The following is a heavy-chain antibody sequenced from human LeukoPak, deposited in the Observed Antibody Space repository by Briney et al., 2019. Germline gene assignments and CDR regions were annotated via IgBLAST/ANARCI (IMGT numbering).Heavy chain of an antibody. J-gene: IGHJ2*01. D-gene: IGHD1-26*01. CDR2: IKQDGSEK. CDR3: ASCGSYSYWYFDL. Sequence: GGSLRLSCAASGFTFGNYWMSWVRQAPGKGLEWVANIKQDGSEKYYADSVKGRFTISRDNAKKSLFLQMNSLRAEDTAVYYCASCGSYSYWYFDLWGRGTLVTVSS. CDR1: GFTFGNYW. V-gene: IGHV3-7*01.